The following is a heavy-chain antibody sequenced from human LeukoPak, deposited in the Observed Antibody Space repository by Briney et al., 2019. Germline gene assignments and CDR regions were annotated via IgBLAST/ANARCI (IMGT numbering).Heavy chain of an antibody. CDR1: GYTFTSYY. J-gene: IGHJ3*02. CDR2: INPSGGST. Sequence: ASVKVSCKASGYTFTSYYMHWVRQAPGQGLEWMGIINPSGGSTSYAQKFQGRVTMTRDMSTSTVYMELSSLRSEDTAVYYCARDPTSIAAAGTGHAFDIWGQGTMVTVSS. CDR3: ARDPTSIAAAGTGHAFDI. D-gene: IGHD6-13*01. V-gene: IGHV1-46*01.